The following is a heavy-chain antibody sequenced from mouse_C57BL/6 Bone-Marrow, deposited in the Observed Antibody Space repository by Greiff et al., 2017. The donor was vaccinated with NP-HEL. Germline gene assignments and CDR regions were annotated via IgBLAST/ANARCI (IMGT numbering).Heavy chain of an antibody. V-gene: IGHV1-81*01. Sequence: VQLVESGAELARPGASVKLSCKASGYTFTSYGISWVKQRTGQGLEWIGEIYPRSGNTYYNEKFKGKATLTADKSSSTAYMELRSLTSEDSAVYFCARGGPMDYWGQGTSVTVSS. J-gene: IGHJ4*01. CDR1: GYTFTSYG. CDR3: ARGGPMDY. CDR2: IYPRSGNT.